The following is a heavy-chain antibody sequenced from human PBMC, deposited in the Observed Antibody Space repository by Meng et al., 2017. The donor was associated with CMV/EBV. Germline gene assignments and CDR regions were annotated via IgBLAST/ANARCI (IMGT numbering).Heavy chain of an antibody. CDR1: GFTFSSYS. J-gene: IGHJ6*02. CDR3: ARDQYDFWSGYFPSDGMDV. CDR2: ISSSSSYI. V-gene: IGHV3-21*01. Sequence: GGSLRLSCAASGFTFSSYSMNGVRQAPGKGMEWVSSISSSSSYIYYADSVKGRFTISRDNAKNSLYLQMNSLRAEDTAVYYCARDQYDFWSGYFPSDGMDVWGQGTTVTVSS. D-gene: IGHD3-3*01.